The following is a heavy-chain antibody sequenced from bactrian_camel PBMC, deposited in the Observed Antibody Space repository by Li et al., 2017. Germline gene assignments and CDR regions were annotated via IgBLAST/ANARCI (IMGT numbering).Heavy chain of an antibody. Sequence: HVQLVESGGGSVQAGGSLRLSCAHSSEYYACTHAMSWFRRPPGKNLEGVAAIAADGSINYLDSVKGRFTISKDNAKKTLYLQMNSLKPDDTAMYYCAADVSPGLGCLTAPLVPRSTRPSRFFNHWGQGTQVTVS. D-gene: IGHD3*01. CDR1: EYYACTHA. CDR3: AADVSPGLGCLTAPLVPRSTRPSRFFNH. J-gene: IGHJ2*01. V-gene: IGHV3S53*01. CDR2: IAADGSI.